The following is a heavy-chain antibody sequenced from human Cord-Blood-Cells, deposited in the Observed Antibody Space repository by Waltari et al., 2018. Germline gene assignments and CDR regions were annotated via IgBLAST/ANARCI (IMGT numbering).Heavy chain of an antibody. CDR1: GSTFDDCT. V-gene: IGHV3-43*01. Sequence: EVQLVEAGGVVVQPGVSLRLACAAAGSTFDDCTMHRVRQDPGKGLECVSLISWDGSSTYYADSVKGRFTISRDNSKNSLYLQMNSLRTEDTALYYCAKENDYSNSLFDYWGQGTLVTVSS. D-gene: IGHD4-4*01. J-gene: IGHJ4*02. CDR3: AKENDYSNSLFDY. CDR2: ISWDGSST.